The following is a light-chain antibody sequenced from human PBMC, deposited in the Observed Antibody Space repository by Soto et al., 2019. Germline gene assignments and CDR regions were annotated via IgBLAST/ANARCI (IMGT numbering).Light chain of an antibody. J-gene: IGLJ2*01. V-gene: IGLV2-14*01. CDR2: EVS. CDR1: SSDVGGYNY. CDR3: SSYSSSSTLVV. Sequence: HSALTQPASVSGSPGQSITISCTGTSSDVGGYNYVSWYQQRPGKAPKLMIYEVSNRPSGVSNRFSGSKSGNTASLTISGLQAEDEADYYCSSYSSSSTLVVFGGGTKLTVL.